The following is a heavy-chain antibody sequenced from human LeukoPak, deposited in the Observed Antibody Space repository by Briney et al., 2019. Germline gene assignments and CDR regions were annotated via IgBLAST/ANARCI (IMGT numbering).Heavy chain of an antibody. CDR3: ARGPSPYCSSTSCKDWFDP. CDR1: GGSISSYY. V-gene: IGHV4-59*01. CDR2: IYYSGST. D-gene: IGHD2-2*01. J-gene: IGHJ5*02. Sequence: SETLSLTCTVSGGSISSYYWSWIRQPPGKGLEWIGYIYYSGSTNYNPSLKSRVTISVDTSKNQFSLKLSSVTAAATAVYYCARGPSPYCSSTSCKDWFDPWGQGTLVTVSS.